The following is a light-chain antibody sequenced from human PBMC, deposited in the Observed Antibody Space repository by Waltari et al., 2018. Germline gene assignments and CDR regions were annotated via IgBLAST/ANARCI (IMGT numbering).Light chain of an antibody. V-gene: IGKV3-15*01. CDR2: GAS. CDR3: QQYNIRPPDT. J-gene: IGKJ2*01. Sequence: EIVMTQSPATLSVSPGERATIPCRASQRVKSNLAWYKQNHGQAPSLLIYGASTRVTGVPARCSGSGSGTEFTLTISSLQSEDSAVYFCQQYNIRPPDTFGQGTKLEIK. CDR1: QRVKSN.